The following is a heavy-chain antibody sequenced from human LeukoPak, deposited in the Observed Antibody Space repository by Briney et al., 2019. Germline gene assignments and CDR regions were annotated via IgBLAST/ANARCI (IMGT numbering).Heavy chain of an antibody. CDR3: AREHDCSGGSCYSYHYMDV. CDR2: INPNSGGT. V-gene: IGHV1-2*06. J-gene: IGHJ6*03. Sequence: GASVKVSCKASGYTFTGYYMHWVRQAPGQGLEWMGRINPNSGGTNYAQKFQGRVTMTRDTSISTAYMELSRLRSDDTAVYYCAREHDCSGGSCYSYHYMDVWGKGTTVTVSS. D-gene: IGHD2-15*01. CDR1: GYTFTGYY.